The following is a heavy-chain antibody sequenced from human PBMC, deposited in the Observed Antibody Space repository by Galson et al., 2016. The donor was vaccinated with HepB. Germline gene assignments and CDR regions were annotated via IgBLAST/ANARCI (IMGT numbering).Heavy chain of an antibody. CDR1: GFTFSNYG. V-gene: IGHV3-33*01. CDR2: IWYDGSNK. CDR3: ARQHCSSTSCYLWGFDY. Sequence: SLRLSCAASGFTFSNYGMHWVRQAPGKGLEWVAIIWYDGSNKFYADSVKGRFTISSDNSKNTLYLQMNSLRAEDTAVYYCARQHCSSTSCYLWGFDYWGQGTLVTVSS. D-gene: IGHD2-2*01. J-gene: IGHJ4*02.